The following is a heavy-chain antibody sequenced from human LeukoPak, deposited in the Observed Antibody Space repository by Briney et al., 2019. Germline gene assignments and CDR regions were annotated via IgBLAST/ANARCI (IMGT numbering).Heavy chain of an antibody. CDR2: IYTSGST. Sequence: SETLSLTCTVSGGSISSGSYYWAWIRQPAGKGLEWIGRIYTSGSTNYNPSLKSRVAMSVDTSKNQFSLKLSSVTAADTAVYYCARLSADSSSSRGFDYWGQGTLVTVSS. V-gene: IGHV4-61*02. D-gene: IGHD2-2*01. CDR3: ARLSADSSSSRGFDY. CDR1: GGSISSGSYY. J-gene: IGHJ4*02.